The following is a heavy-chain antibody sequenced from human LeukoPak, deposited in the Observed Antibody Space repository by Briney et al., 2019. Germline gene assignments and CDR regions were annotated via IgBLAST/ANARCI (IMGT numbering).Heavy chain of an antibody. V-gene: IGHV3-23*01. CDR2: TSHDGMNA. CDR1: GLHFSGTA. J-gene: IGHJ5*02. D-gene: IGHD6-19*01. CDR3: AKDGAQYSSGPECDP. Sequence: GGSLRLSCSASGLHFSGTAMSWVRQAPGKGLEWVSATSHDGMNAYYADSVKGRFTISRDNSKKTVSLEMSSLAAADTGVYYCAKDGAQYSSGPECDPRGQGALVTVSP.